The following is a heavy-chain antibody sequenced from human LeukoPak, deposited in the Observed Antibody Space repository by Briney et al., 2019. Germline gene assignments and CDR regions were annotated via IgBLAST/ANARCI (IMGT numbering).Heavy chain of an antibody. D-gene: IGHD3-10*01. J-gene: IGHJ4*02. CDR2: ISSSSSYI. V-gene: IGHV3-21*01. CDR1: GFTFSSYS. Sequence: GGSLRLSCAASGFTFSSYSMNWVRQAPGKGLEWVSSISSSSSYIYYADSVKGRFTISRDNAKNSLYLQMNSLRAEDTAVYYCASKSASKSGIDYWGQGTLVTVSS. CDR3: ASKSASKSGIDY.